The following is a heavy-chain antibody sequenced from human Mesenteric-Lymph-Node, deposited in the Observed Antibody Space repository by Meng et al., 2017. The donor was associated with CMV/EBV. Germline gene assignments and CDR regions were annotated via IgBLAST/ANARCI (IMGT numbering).Heavy chain of an antibody. CDR3: ARSVAGDFDS. Sequence: GGSLRLSCKGSGYSFSSHWIGWVRQMPGEGLEWMGIINCFDSETRYSPSFQGQVTISADKSISTAYVQWNSLKASDSAMYYCARSVAGDFDSWGQGTLVTVSS. CDR2: INCFDSET. J-gene: IGHJ4*02. CDR1: GYSFSSHW. D-gene: IGHD6-19*01. V-gene: IGHV5-51*01.